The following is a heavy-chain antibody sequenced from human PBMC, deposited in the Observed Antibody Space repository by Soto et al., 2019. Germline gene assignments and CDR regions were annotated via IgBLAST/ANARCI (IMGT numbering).Heavy chain of an antibody. Sequence: EVQLVESGGGLVKPGGSLRLSCAASGFTFSSYSMNWVRQAPGKGLEWVSSISSSSSYIYYADSVKGRFTISRDNAKNSLYLQTTSVRAEDTAVYYCARDGYDILTGYYRAYYFDYWGQGTLVTVSS. CDR1: GFTFSSYS. J-gene: IGHJ4*02. D-gene: IGHD3-9*01. V-gene: IGHV3-21*01. CDR2: ISSSSSYI. CDR3: ARDGYDILTGYYRAYYFDY.